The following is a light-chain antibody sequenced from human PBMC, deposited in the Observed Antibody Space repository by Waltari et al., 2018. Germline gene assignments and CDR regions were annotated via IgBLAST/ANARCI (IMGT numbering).Light chain of an antibody. Sequence: DIHMTQSPSTLSASVGDSVTITCRSTQSVSSWLAWYQQKPNKAPKLLIDKASTLETGVPSRFSGSGSGTEFSLTIDSLQPEDFATYYCQRYNPSSPWTFGQGTKV. J-gene: IGKJ1*01. V-gene: IGKV1-5*03. CDR3: QRYNPSSPWT. CDR2: KAS. CDR1: QSVSSW.